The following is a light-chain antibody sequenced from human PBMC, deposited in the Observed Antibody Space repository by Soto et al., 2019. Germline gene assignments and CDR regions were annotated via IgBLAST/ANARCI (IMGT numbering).Light chain of an antibody. CDR1: SGDVGRYDY. CDR2: EVS. J-gene: IGLJ1*01. V-gene: IGLV2-11*01. CDR3: CSYAGRYTDV. Sequence: QSALTQPRSVSGSPGQSVTISCTGASGDVGRYDYVSWYQQHPGKAPKLMIYEVSQRPSGVPDRFSGSKSGNTASLAISGLQAEDEADYYCCSYAGRYTDVFGIGTKLTVL.